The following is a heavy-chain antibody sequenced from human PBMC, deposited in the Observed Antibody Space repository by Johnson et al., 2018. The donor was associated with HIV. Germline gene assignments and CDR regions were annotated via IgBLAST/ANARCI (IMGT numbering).Heavy chain of an antibody. CDR3: AREGNYYDSSSHVFDI. D-gene: IGHD3-22*01. J-gene: IGHJ3*02. Sequence: EVQLVESGRGVVRPGGSLRVSCAASGFTFDDYGMSWVRQAPGKGLEWVSVINWNGGSTGYADSVKGRFTISRDNAKNSLYLQMNSLRAEDTAVHYCAREGNYYDSSSHVFDIWGQGTMVTVSS. CDR2: INWNGGST. CDR1: GFTFDDYG. V-gene: IGHV3-20*04.